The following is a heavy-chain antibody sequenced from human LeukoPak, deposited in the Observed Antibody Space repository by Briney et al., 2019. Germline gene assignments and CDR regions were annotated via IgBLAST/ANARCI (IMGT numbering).Heavy chain of an antibody. CDR3: ARQTGSGLFILP. V-gene: IGHV4-39*01. CDR2: IYYSGNT. D-gene: IGHD3/OR15-3a*01. Sequence: SETLSLTCTVSGGSISSSTYYWGWIRQSPGKGLEWIGSIYYSGNTYYNASLKSQVSISIDTSKNQFSLRLTSVTAADTAVYYCARQTGSGLFILPGGQGTLVTVSS. CDR1: GGSISSSTYY. J-gene: IGHJ4*02.